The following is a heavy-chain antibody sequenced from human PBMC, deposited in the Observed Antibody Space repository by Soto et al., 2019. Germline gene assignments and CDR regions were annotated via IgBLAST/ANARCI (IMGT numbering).Heavy chain of an antibody. CDR2: IYHSKTT. V-gene: IGHV4-61*01. CDR1: GSSVSGGIYY. Sequence: QVQLQESGPGLVKPSETLSLTCTVSGSSVSGGIYYWTWIRQPPGRGLEWIGYIYHSKTTNYNASLRSRVTISVDTSKNQFSLRLTSVTAADTAVYYCARYHDYGDYGYFDSWGQGTLVTVSS. D-gene: IGHD4-17*01. J-gene: IGHJ4*02. CDR3: ARYHDYGDYGYFDS.